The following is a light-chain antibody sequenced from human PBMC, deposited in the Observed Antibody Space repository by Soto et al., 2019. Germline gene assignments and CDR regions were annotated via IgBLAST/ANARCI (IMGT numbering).Light chain of an antibody. CDR1: QSVTSY. V-gene: IGKV3-11*01. CDR3: QQRSNWPLT. Sequence: EIALTQSPATLSLSPVERATLSCRASQSVTSYLTWYQQKPGQAPRLLIYDASNRATGIPARFSGSGSGTDFTLTISSLEPEDFAVYYCQQRSNWPLTFGGGTKVEI. CDR2: DAS. J-gene: IGKJ4*01.